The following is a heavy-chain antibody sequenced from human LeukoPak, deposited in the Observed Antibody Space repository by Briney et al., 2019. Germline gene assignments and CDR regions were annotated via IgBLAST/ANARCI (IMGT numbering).Heavy chain of an antibody. D-gene: IGHD6-13*01. J-gene: IGHJ4*02. CDR2: IYYSGST. Sequence: SETLSLTCTVSGGSISSYYWSWIRQPPGKGLEWIWYIYYSGSTNYNPSLKSRVTISVDTSKNQFSLKLSSVTAADTAVYYCARVSPYSSSWYYFDYWGQGTLVTVSS. CDR3: ARVSPYSSSWYYFDY. CDR1: GGSISSYY. V-gene: IGHV4-59*01.